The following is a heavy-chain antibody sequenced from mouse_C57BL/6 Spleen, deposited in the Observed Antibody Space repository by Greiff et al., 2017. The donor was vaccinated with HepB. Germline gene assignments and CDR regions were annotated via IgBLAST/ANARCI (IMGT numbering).Heavy chain of an antibody. CDR3: ARHDGYGNHLAY. CDR2: IWSDGST. D-gene: IGHD2-1*01. J-gene: IGHJ3*01. Sequence: VQRVESGPGLVAPSQSLSITCTASGFSLTSYGVHWVRQPPGKGLEWLVVIWSDGSTTYNSALKARLSISKDDSKSQVSVKMNSLQTDDTAMYYCARHDGYGNHLAYWGQGTLVTVSA. CDR1: GFSLTSYG. V-gene: IGHV2-6-1*01.